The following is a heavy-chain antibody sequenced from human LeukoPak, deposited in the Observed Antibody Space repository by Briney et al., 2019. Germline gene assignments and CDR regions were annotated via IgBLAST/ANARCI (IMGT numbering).Heavy chain of an antibody. CDR3: AKVVEGSGSPDY. V-gene: IGHV3-23*01. Sequence: GGSLRLSCAASGFTFSSYAMSWVRQAPGKGLEWVSAISGSGGSTYYADSVKGQFTISRDNSKNTLYLQMNSLRAEDTAVYYCAKVVEGSGSPDYWGQGTLVTVSS. J-gene: IGHJ4*02. CDR2: ISGSGGST. CDR1: GFTFSSYA. D-gene: IGHD3-10*01.